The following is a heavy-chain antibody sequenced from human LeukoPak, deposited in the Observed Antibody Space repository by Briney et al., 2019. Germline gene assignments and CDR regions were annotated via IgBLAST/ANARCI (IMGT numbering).Heavy chain of an antibody. D-gene: IGHD1-26*01. Sequence: GGSLRLSCAASGFTFDDYAMHWVRQAPGKGLEWVSGISWNSGSIGYADSVKGRFTISRDNAKNSLYLQMNSLRAEDTALYYCAKDTASGSHLYYYGMDVWGQGTTVTVSS. CDR2: ISWNSGSI. CDR1: GFTFDDYA. J-gene: IGHJ6*02. CDR3: AKDTASGSHLYYYGMDV. V-gene: IGHV3-9*01.